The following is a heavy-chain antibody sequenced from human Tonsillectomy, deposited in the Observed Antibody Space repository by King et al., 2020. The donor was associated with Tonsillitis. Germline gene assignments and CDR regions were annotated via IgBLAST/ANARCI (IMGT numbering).Heavy chain of an antibody. D-gene: IGHD3-22*01. V-gene: IGHV3-30*03. Sequence: VQLVESGGGVVQPGWSLRLSCAASGFTFSSYGMHWVRQAPGKGLEWVAVISYDGTNKYYADSVKGRFTISRDNSKNTLYLQMNSLRAEDTAVYYCVRTSGDSSGYYLVVNPFDYWGQGTLVTVSS. CDR2: ISYDGTNK. CDR1: GFTFSSYG. CDR3: VRTSGDSSGYYLVVNPFDY. J-gene: IGHJ4*02.